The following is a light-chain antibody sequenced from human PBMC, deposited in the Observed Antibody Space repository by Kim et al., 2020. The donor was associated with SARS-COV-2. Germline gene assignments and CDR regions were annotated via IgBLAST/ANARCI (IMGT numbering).Light chain of an antibody. Sequence: NMNCKSSQDVLSTFNKKNFLVWYQQKPGQPPRLLIFWVSTRESGFPDRFSGSGSGTDFTLSISGMQAEGVEVYYCHQYYSSTHTFGQGTKLEIK. CDR2: WVS. J-gene: IGKJ2*01. CDR1: QDVLSTFNKKNF. CDR3: HQYYSSTHT. V-gene: IGKV4-1*01.